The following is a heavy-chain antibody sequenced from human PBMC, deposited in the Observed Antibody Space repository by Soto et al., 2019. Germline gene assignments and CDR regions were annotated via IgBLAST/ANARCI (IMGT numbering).Heavy chain of an antibody. J-gene: IGHJ4*02. D-gene: IGHD3-3*01. CDR1: GASISSSTYY. V-gene: IGHV4-39*01. Sequence: ETLSLTCTVSGASISSSTYYWGWIRQPPGKGLEWIGSIYNSESTYYNPSLKSRVTISVDTSKNQFSLKLSSVTAADTAVYHCATITIFGVVPNYFDYWGQGTLVTVSS. CDR2: IYNSEST. CDR3: ATITIFGVVPNYFDY.